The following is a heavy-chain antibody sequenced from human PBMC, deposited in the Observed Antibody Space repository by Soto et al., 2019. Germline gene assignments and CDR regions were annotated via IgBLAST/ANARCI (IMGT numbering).Heavy chain of an antibody. D-gene: IGHD5-12*01. CDR3: ARLSGKPIPSYYYGMDV. Sequence: GESLKISCKGSGYSFTSYWIGWVRQMPGKGLEWMGIIYPGDSDTRYSPSFQGQVTTSADKSISTAYLQWSSLKASDTAMYYCARLSGKPIPSYYYGMDVWGQGTTVTVSS. CDR2: IYPGDSDT. J-gene: IGHJ6*02. CDR1: GYSFTSYW. V-gene: IGHV5-51*01.